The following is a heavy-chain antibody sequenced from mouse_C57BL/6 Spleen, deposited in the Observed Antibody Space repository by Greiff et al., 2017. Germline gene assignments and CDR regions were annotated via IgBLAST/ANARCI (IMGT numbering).Heavy chain of an antibody. CDR2: IYPGSGNT. J-gene: IGHJ4*01. Sequence: VQLQQSGAELVRPGASVKLSCKASGYTFTDYYINWVKQRPGQGLEWIARIYPGSGNTYYNEKFKGKAILTADKSSSTAYMELRSLTSEDSAVYYCTRGGRWRYAMDYWGQGTSVTVSS. CDR1: GYTFTDYY. D-gene: IGHD2-3*01. CDR3: TRGGRWRYAMDY. V-gene: IGHV1-76*01.